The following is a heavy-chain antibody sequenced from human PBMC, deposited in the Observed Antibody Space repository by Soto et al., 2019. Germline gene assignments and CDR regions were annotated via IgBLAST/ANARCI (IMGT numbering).Heavy chain of an antibody. V-gene: IGHV2-5*02. D-gene: IGHD2-21*01. CDR1: GFSLTTSGVG. CDR3: AHDPAYHTNSYIRDYWFDH. CDR2: IYGDDDK. Sequence: QITLNESGPALVKPTQTLTLTCTFSGFSLTTSGVGVHWLRQPPGKALEWLAVIYGDDDKRYKPSLETRLTITKDTTHNQIALTTSNMDPPHTATYYCAHDPAYHTNSYIRDYWFDHWGQGTLVTVSS. J-gene: IGHJ5*02.